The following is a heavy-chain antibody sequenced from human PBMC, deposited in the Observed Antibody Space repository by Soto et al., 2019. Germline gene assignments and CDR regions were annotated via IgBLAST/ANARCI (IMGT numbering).Heavy chain of an antibody. D-gene: IGHD2-2*01. J-gene: IGHJ6*03. CDR3: AKGGARLCYYYMDV. CDR2: ISGSGGST. CDR1: GFTYSSYA. V-gene: IGHV3-23*01. Sequence: EVQLLESGGGLVQPGGSLRLSCAASGFTYSSYAMSWVRQAPGKGLEWVSAISGSGGSTYYADSVKGRFTISRDNSKNTLYLQMNSLRAEDMAVYYCAKGGARLCYYYMDVWGKGTTVTVSS.